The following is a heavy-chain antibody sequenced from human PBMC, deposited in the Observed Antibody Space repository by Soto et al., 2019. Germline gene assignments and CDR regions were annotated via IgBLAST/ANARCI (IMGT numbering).Heavy chain of an antibody. CDR1: GGSISSSSYY. D-gene: IGHD5-18*01. Sequence: SETLSLTCTVSGGSISSSSYYWGWIRQPPGKGLEWIGSIYYSGSTYYNPSLKSRVTISVDTSKNQFSLKLSSVTAADTAVYYCARHYVDTAMGAVDYWGQGTLVT. J-gene: IGHJ4*02. CDR3: ARHYVDTAMGAVDY. CDR2: IYYSGST. V-gene: IGHV4-39*01.